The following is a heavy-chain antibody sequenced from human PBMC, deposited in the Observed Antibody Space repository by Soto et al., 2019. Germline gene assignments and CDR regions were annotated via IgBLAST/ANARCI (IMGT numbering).Heavy chain of an antibody. CDR3: ARSWLPPDDYYYYMDV. CDR2: ISSYNGNT. Sequence: QVQLVQSGAEAKKPGASVKVSCKASGYTFTSYGFSWVRQAPGQGLEWMGWISSYNGNTNYAQNLQGRVTMTTDTSTSTAYMELRSLRSDDTAVYYCARSWLPPDDYYYYMDVWGKGTTVTVSS. D-gene: IGHD5-12*01. CDR1: GYTFTSYG. J-gene: IGHJ6*03. V-gene: IGHV1-18*01.